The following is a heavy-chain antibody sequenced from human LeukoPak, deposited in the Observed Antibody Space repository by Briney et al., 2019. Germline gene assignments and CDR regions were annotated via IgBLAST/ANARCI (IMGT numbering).Heavy chain of an antibody. CDR2: INIDTGDI. CDR3: ASVYIGTYKWYFDM. V-gene: IGHV1-2*02. J-gene: IGHJ2*01. D-gene: IGHD1-26*01. Sequence: GASVKVSCDASGYTFSGFYMHWVRQAPGQGLEWMGWINIDTGDIKYAQKFQGRVTMTRDTSITTAYMELSGLRYDDTGVYYCASVYIGTYKWYFDMWGRGTLVSVSS. CDR1: GYTFSGFY.